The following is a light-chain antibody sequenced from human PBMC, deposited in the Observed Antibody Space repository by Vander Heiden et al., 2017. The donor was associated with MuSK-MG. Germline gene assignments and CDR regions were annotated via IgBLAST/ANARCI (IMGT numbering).Light chain of an antibody. CDR3: GTWDSSLSAVV. Sequence: QSVLTQPPSVSAAPGQKVTISCSGSNSNIGNNYVSWYQQLPGTAPKLLIYENDKRPSGIPDRFCASKSGTSAILGITGLQTGDEADYYCGTWDSSLSAVVLGGGTKLTVL. J-gene: IGLJ2*01. V-gene: IGLV1-51*02. CDR1: NSNIGNNY. CDR2: END.